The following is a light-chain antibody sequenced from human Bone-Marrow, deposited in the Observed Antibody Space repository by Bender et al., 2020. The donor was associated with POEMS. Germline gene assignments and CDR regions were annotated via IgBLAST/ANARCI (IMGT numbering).Light chain of an antibody. CDR1: SSGVEDHKL. CDR3: CSHRSSYSLG. V-gene: IGLV2-14*02. CDR2: EGN. Sequence: QSALTQPASVSGSPGHSLVISCTGTSSGVEDHKLVSWYQQHPGKAPKLLIFEGNRRPSGISSRFSGSQSGNTASLAISGLEADYEADYYCCSHRSSYSLGFGGENKLAVL. J-gene: IGLJ2*01.